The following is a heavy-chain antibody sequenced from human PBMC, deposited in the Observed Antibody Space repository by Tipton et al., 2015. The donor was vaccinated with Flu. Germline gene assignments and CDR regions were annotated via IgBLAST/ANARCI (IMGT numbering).Heavy chain of an antibody. V-gene: IGHV4-38-2*01. CDR1: GDAIRSDYL. J-gene: IGHJ6*02. Sequence: LRLSCSVSGDAIRSDYLWGWIRQPPGRGLEWIGNVFRSGSGYLNPPLKSRVTISVDTSKNQFSLKLSSVTAADTAVYYCARSMVGIFGVVEGCHGMDVWGQGTTVSVSS. D-gene: IGHD3-3*01. CDR2: VFRSGSG. CDR3: ARSMVGIFGVVEGCHGMDV.